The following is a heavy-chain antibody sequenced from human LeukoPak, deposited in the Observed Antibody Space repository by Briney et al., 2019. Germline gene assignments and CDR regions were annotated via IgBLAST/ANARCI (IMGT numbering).Heavy chain of an antibody. D-gene: IGHD3-3*01. V-gene: IGHV4-31*03. CDR1: GGSISSGGYY. Sequence: PSETLSLTCTVSGGSISSGGYYWSWIRQHPGKGLEWIGYIYYSGSTYYNPSLKSRATISVDTSKNQFSLKLSSVTAADTAVYYCARELYDFWSGYRVGYFDYWGQGTLVTVSS. CDR3: ARELYDFWSGYRVGYFDY. CDR2: IYYSGST. J-gene: IGHJ4*02.